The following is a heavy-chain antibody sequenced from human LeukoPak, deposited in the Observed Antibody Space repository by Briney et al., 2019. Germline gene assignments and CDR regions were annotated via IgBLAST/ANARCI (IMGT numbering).Heavy chain of an antibody. D-gene: IGHD6-19*01. J-gene: IGHJ4*02. V-gene: IGHV3-7*05. CDR3: ARDPSSGWYGSNYFDY. CDR1: GFTFSSYW. Sequence: PGGSLRLSCAASGFTFSSYWMSWVRQAPGKGLEWVANIKQDGSEKYYVDSEKGRFTISRDNAKDSLYLQMNSLRAEDTAVYYCARDPSSGWYGSNYFDYWGQGTLVTVSS. CDR2: IKQDGSEK.